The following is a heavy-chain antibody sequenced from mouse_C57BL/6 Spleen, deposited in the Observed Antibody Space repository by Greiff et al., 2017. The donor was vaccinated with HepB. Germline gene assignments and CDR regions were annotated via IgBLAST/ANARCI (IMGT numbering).Heavy chain of an antibody. D-gene: IGHD2-3*01. CDR2: IHPNSGST. CDR3: ARWVLSGDYFDY. V-gene: IGHV1-64*01. J-gene: IGHJ2*01. CDR1: GYTFTSYW. Sequence: QVQLQQSGAELVKPGASVKLSCKASGYTFTSYWMHWVKQRPGQGLEWIGMIHPNSGSTNYNEKFKSKATLTVDKSSSTAYMQLSSLTSEDSAVYYCARWVLSGDYFDYWGQGTTLTVSS.